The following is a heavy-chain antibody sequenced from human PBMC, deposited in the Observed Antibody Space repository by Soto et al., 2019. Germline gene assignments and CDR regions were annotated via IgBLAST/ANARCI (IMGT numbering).Heavy chain of an antibody. CDR2: ISHDENHK. D-gene: IGHD2-21*01. Sequence: VQLVESGGGVVQPGRSLRLACAASGFTFSNYALQWVRQTPDKRLHWVAVISHDENHKFYADSVKGRFTISRDNSKSTLYLEMNSLTTEDTAVYYCARGGDGYCDFFFLHWGQGTLVTVSS. J-gene: IGHJ4*02. CDR3: ARGGDGYCDFFFLH. V-gene: IGHV3-30-3*01. CDR1: GFTFSNYA.